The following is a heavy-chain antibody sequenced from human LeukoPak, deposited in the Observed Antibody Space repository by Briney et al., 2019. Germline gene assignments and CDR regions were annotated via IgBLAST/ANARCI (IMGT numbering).Heavy chain of an antibody. J-gene: IGHJ5*02. D-gene: IGHD1-1*01. CDR2: ISYDGSNK. V-gene: IGHV3-30*03. Sequence: QAGRSLRLSCAASGFTFSSYGMHWVRQAPGKGLEWVAVISYDGSNKYYADSVKGRFTISRDNSKNTLYLQMNSLRDEDTAVYYCASSHNRCGRPHNWFDPWGQGTLVTVSS. CDR1: GFTFSSYG. CDR3: ASSHNRCGRPHNWFDP.